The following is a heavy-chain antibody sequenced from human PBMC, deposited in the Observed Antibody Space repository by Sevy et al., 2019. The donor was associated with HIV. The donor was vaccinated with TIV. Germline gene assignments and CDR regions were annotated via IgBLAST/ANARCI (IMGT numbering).Heavy chain of an antibody. Sequence: SETLSLTCAVYGGSFSGYYWSWIRQPPEKGLEWIGEINHSGSTNCNPSLKSRVTMSVDTSKNQFSLKLSSVTAADTPVYYCARHADGNNLVTALDIWGQGTMVTVSS. CDR3: ARHADGNNLVTALDI. V-gene: IGHV4-34*01. J-gene: IGHJ3*02. CDR2: INHSGST. CDR1: GGSFSGYY. D-gene: IGHD3-10*01.